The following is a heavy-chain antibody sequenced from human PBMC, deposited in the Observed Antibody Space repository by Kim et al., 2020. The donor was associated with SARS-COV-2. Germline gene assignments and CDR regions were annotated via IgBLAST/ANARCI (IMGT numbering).Heavy chain of an antibody. Sequence: GGSLRLSCAASGFTVSQAWMTWVRQAPGKGLEWVGRIKRTIDGGTIDYAAPVKGRFTISRDDSKNTLYLEMNSLKSEDTAVYYCTTLQRGVRGVSPGGNILGYGMDFWGHGTTVIVSS. V-gene: IGHV3-15*01. D-gene: IGHD3-10*01. CDR2: IKRTIDGGTI. CDR3: TTLQRGVRGVSPGGNILGYGMDF. CDR1: GFTVSQAW. J-gene: IGHJ6*02.